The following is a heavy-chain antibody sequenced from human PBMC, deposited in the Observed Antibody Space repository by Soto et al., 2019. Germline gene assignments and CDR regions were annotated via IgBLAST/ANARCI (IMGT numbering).Heavy chain of an antibody. Sequence: QVQLVQSGAEVKKPGSSVKVSCKASGGTFSSYTISWVRQVPGQGLEWMGRIIPILGIANYAQKFQGRVTITADKSTSTAYMELSSLRSEDTAVYYCASQYQLLFIHYYGMDVWGQGTTVTVSS. CDR3: ASQYQLLFIHYYGMDV. J-gene: IGHJ6*02. V-gene: IGHV1-69*02. CDR2: IIPILGIA. D-gene: IGHD2-2*01. CDR1: GGTFSSYT.